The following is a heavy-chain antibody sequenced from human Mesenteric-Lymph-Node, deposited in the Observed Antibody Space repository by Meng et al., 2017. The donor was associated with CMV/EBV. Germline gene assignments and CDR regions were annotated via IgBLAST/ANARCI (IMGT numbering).Heavy chain of an antibody. CDR3: ARYSGTYSFDY. CDR2: ISIHSGNT. D-gene: IGHD1-26*01. CDR1: GYTCITYG. Sequence: SCKASGYTCITYGISWVRQAPGQGLEWMGWISIHSGNTKYTQNLQDRVTMTTDTSTSTAYMELRSLRSDDTAVYYCARYSGTYSFDYWGQGTLVTVSS. J-gene: IGHJ4*02. V-gene: IGHV1-18*01.